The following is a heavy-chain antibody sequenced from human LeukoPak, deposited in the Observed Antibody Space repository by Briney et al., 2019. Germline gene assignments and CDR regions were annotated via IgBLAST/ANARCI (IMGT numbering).Heavy chain of an antibody. V-gene: IGHV4-34*01. Sequence: KPSETLSLTCTVSGGSISSYYWSWIRQPPGKGLEWIGEINHSGSTNYNPSLKSRVTISVDMSKNQFSLKLSSVTAADTAVYYCARGPPAKPGTGYYYGMDVWGQGTTVTVSS. J-gene: IGHJ6*02. CDR2: INHSGST. D-gene: IGHD2-2*01. CDR3: ARGPPAKPGTGYYYGMDV. CDR1: GGSISSYY.